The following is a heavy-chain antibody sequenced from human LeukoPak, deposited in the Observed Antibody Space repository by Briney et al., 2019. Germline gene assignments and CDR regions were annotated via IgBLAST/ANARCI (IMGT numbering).Heavy chain of an antibody. CDR3: ARVVPAATPDY. CDR2: MNPNSGNT. CDR1: GYTFTSYD. Sequence: PGASVKVSCKASGYTFTSYDINWVRQATGQGLEWMGWMNPNSGNTGYAQKLQGRVTITRNTSISTAYMELSSLRSEDPAVYYCARVVPAATPDYWGQGTLVTVSS. D-gene: IGHD2-2*01. J-gene: IGHJ4*02. V-gene: IGHV1-8*01.